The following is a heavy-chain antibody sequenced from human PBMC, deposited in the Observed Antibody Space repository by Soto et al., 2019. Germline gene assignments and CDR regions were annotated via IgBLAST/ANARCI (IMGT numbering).Heavy chain of an antibody. D-gene: IGHD3-16*01. Sequence: LRLSCAASGFTFSRYAMSWVRQTPGKGLEWVSAITDSGGSTYYADSVRGRFTLSRDNAKNTLYLQMNSLRVDDTAVYFCARFMTTENTLDLWGPGTLVTVSS. CDR1: GFTFSRYA. CDR2: ITDSGGST. V-gene: IGHV3-23*01. CDR3: ARFMTTENTLDL. J-gene: IGHJ4*02.